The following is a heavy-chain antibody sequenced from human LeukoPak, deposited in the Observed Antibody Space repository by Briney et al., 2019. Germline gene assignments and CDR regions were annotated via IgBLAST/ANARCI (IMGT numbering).Heavy chain of an antibody. Sequence: GGSLRLSCAASGFTFSSYSIHWVRQTPGKGLEWVSYISSFGGSTIYYADSVKGRFTISRDNAKNSLYLQMNSLRAEDTAVYYCARERNSYFDYWGQGTLVTVSS. CDR3: ARERNSYFDY. D-gene: IGHD2/OR15-2a*01. CDR1: GFTFSSYS. J-gene: IGHJ4*02. V-gene: IGHV3-48*04. CDR2: ISSFGGSTI.